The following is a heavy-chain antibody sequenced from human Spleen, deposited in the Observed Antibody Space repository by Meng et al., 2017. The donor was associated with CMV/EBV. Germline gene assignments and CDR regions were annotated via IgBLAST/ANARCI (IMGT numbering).Heavy chain of an antibody. V-gene: IGHV2-70*18. J-gene: IGHJ4*02. CDR3: ARSRCLEGPIEYYFYY. CDR2: IDWDDDK. D-gene: IGHD3-3*01. Sequence: SGPTLVKPTQTLTLTCTFSGFSLSTAEMCVSWVRQPPGRALEWLALIDWDDDKYYSTSLKTRLTISKDTSKNQVVLTLTNVDPVDTATYYCARSRCLEGPIEYYFYYWGQGTLVTVSS. CDR1: GFSLSTAEMC.